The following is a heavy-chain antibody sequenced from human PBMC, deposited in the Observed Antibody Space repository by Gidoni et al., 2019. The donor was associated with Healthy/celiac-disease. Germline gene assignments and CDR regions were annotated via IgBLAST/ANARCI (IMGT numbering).Heavy chain of an antibody. Sequence: HVQLQASGPGLVKPSQTLSLTCTVSGGSISRGGYYWSWIRQHPGKGREWIGYIYDSGSTYYNPSLKSRVTIAVDTAKNQFSLKLSSVTAADTAVYYGASRNHPGWLPHGMDVWGKGTTVTVSS. J-gene: IGHJ6*04. CDR3: ASRNHPGWLPHGMDV. D-gene: IGHD5-12*01. CDR1: GGSISRGGYY. CDR2: IYDSGST. V-gene: IGHV4-31*03.